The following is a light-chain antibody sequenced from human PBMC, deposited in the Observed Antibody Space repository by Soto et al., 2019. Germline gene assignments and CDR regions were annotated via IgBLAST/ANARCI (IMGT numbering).Light chain of an antibody. J-gene: IGKJ1*01. CDR2: GAS. CDR3: HQYGSSPRT. Sequence: EIVVTQSPGTLSLSPGERATLSCRASQSVSSSFLAWYQQKPGQAPRLLIYGASSKATGIPDRFSGSGSGTDFTLTISSLEPEDFAVYYCHQYGSSPRTFGQGTKVEIK. CDR1: QSVSSSF. V-gene: IGKV3-20*01.